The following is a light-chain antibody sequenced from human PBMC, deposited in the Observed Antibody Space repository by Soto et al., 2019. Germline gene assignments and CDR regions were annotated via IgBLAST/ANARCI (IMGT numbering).Light chain of an antibody. CDR3: CSYADNYPVV. V-gene: IGLV2-11*01. CDR1: TSDVDDYNY. CDR2: DVT. J-gene: IGLJ2*01. Sequence: QSVLTQPRSVSGSPGQSVTISCTGTTSDVDDYNYVSWYQQHPGKAPKLMIYDVTKRPSGVPDRFSGSKSGNTASLTISGLQADDEADYYCCSYADNYPVVFGGGTKVTVL.